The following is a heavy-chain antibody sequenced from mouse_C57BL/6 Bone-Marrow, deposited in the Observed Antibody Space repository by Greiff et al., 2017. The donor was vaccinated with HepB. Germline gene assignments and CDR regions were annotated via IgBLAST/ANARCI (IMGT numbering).Heavy chain of an antibody. Sequence: QVQLQQPGAELVKPGASVKMSCKASGYTFTSYWITWVKQRPGQGLEWIGDIYPGSGSTNYNEKFKSKATLTVDTSSSTAYMQLSSLTSEDSAVYYCARIYYYGSSYESYFDYWGQGTTLTVSS. D-gene: IGHD1-1*01. CDR2: IYPGSGST. V-gene: IGHV1-55*01. CDR3: ARIYYYGSSYESYFDY. CDR1: GYTFTSYW. J-gene: IGHJ2*01.